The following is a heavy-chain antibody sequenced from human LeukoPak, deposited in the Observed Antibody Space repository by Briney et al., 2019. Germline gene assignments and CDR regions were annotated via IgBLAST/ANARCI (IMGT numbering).Heavy chain of an antibody. J-gene: IGHJ4*02. CDR3: ARGRPQGYSYGYDLDY. Sequence: SETLSLTCAVYGGSFSGYYWSWIRQPPGKGLEWIGEINHSGSTNYNPSLKSRVTISVDTSKNQFSLKLSSVTAADTAVYYCARGRPQGYSYGYDLDYWGQGTLVTVSS. CDR2: INHSGST. CDR1: GGSFSGYY. V-gene: IGHV4-34*01. D-gene: IGHD5-18*01.